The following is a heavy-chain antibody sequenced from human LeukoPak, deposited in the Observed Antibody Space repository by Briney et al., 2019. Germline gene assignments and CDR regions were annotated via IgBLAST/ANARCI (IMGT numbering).Heavy chain of an antibody. CDR1: GGSISGSSYY. J-gene: IGHJ3*02. D-gene: IGHD3/OR15-3a*01. Sequence: SETLSLTCTVSGGSISGSSYYWGWIRQPPGKGLEWIGSIYYSGSTYYNPSLKSRVTISVDTSKNQFSLKLSSVTAADTAVYYCARPRGEDFWTVMGAFDIWGQGTMVTVSS. CDR2: IYYSGST. CDR3: ARPRGEDFWTVMGAFDI. V-gene: IGHV4-39*01.